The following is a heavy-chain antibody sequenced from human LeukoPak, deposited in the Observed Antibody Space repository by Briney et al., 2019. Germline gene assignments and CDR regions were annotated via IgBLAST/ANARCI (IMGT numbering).Heavy chain of an antibody. D-gene: IGHD3-3*01. V-gene: IGHV1-18*01. CDR2: ISANNGDT. Sequence: APVKVSCKASGYTFTSYGIAWVRQAPGQGLQWMGWISANNGDTSYSQKLQGRVTMTTDTSTSTAYMELRSLRSDDTAVYYCARAYYDFWSGYSIYGMDVWGQGTTVTVSS. CDR3: ARAYYDFWSGYSIYGMDV. J-gene: IGHJ6*02. CDR1: GYTFTSYG.